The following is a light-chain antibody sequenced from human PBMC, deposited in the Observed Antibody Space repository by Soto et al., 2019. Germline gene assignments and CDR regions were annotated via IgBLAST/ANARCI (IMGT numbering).Light chain of an antibody. CDR2: RDN. CDR3: QLWDSSTARV. CDR1: NIGSKN. V-gene: IGLV3-9*01. Sequence: SYELTQPLSVSVALGQTARITCGGNNIGSKNVHWYQQKPGQAPVLVTHRDNNRPAGIPERFSGSNSGNTATLTISRAQAGDEADYYCQLWDSSTARVFGGGTQLTVL. J-gene: IGLJ7*01.